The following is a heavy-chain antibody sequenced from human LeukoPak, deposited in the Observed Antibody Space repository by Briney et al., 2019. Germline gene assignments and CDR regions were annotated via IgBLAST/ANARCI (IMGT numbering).Heavy chain of an antibody. CDR2: IYDSGST. V-gene: IGHV4-59*01. CDR3: ARGSGSSWPYYYYYGMDV. CDR1: GGSISSYY. D-gene: IGHD6-13*01. Sequence: PSETLSLTCIVSGGSISSYYWSWIRQPPRKGLEWIGYIYDSGSTNYNPSLKSRVTISVDTSKNQFSLKLSSVTAADTAVYYCARGSGSSWPYYYYYGMDVWGQGTTVTVSS. J-gene: IGHJ6*02.